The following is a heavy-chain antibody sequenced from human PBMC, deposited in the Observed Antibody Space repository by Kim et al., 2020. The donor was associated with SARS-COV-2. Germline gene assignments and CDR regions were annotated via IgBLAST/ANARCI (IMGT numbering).Heavy chain of an antibody. V-gene: IGHV3-23*01. CDR3: VWCSGGNCYSEAYGI. CDR1: GFIFSTYS. J-gene: IGHJ3*02. CDR2: ISPTSSST. Sequence: GGSLRLSCAASGFIFSTYSMSWVRQAPGKGLEWVSAISPTSSSTYYADSVKGRFTISRDNSKNTLYLQMNSLRAEDTALYYCVWCSGGNCYSEAYGIWG. D-gene: IGHD2-15*01.